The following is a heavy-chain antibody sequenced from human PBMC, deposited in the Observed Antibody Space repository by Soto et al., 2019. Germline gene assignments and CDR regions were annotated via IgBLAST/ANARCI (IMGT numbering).Heavy chain of an antibody. D-gene: IGHD3-9*01. CDR3: ARDSVTGLTNIDY. V-gene: IGHV1-18*01. J-gene: IGHJ4*02. Sequence: ASVKVSCKVSGYTFTSYGISWVRQAPGQGLEWMGWVSAHNGNTKYAQKFQGRVSMTTDTSTSTAYMEVRSLRSDDTAVYYCARDSVTGLTNIDYWGQGTLVTVSS. CDR1: GYTFTSYG. CDR2: VSAHNGNT.